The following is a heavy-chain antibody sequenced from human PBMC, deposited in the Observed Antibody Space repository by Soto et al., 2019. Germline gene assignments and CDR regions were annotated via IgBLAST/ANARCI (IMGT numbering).Heavy chain of an antibody. V-gene: IGHV5-10-1*01. CDR1: GYSFTSYW. CDR2: IDPSDSYT. CDR3: ERHRYFDILTGYYDY. D-gene: IGHD3-9*01. Sequence: RESLKISCKGSGYSFTSYWISWVRQMPGKGLEWMGRIDPSDSYTNYSPSFQGHVTISADKSISTAYLQWSSLKASDTAMYYCERHRYFDILTGYYDYWGQGTLVTVSS. J-gene: IGHJ4*02.